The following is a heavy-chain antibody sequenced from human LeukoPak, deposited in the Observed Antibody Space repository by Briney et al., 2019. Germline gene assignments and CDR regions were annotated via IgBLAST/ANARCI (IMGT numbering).Heavy chain of an antibody. J-gene: IGHJ1*01. CDR3: ARDAYSSGPEYFQH. CDR1: GGTFSSYA. V-gene: IGHV1-69*06. Sequence: AASVKVSCKASGGTFSSYAISWVRQAPGQGLEWMGGIIPIFGTANYAQTFQGRVTLTADKSTSTAYMELSSLRSEDTAVYYCARDAYSSGPEYFQHWGQGTLVTVSS. CDR2: IIPIFGTA. D-gene: IGHD6-19*01.